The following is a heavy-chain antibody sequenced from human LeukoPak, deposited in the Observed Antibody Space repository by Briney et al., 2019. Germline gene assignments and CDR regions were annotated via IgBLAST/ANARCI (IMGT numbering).Heavy chain of an antibody. V-gene: IGHV5-51*01. D-gene: IGHD3-10*01. Sequence: GESLKTPRNAPGYSLPSYWIGWVPPLPGKGPERLGIIYPGDSDTRYSPSFQGQVTISADKSISTAYLQWSSLKASDTAMYYCAIPQFYGSGSYHPPWGQGTLVTVSS. CDR3: AIPQFYGSGSYHPP. CDR2: IYPGDSDT. J-gene: IGHJ5*02. CDR1: GYSLPSYW.